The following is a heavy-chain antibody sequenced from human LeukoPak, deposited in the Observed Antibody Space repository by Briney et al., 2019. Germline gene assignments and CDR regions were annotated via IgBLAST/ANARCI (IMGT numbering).Heavy chain of an antibody. V-gene: IGHV3-13*04. CDR1: GFTFSRYD. J-gene: IGHJ5*01. D-gene: IGHD3-16*01. CDR3: VRGGEIGFDS. CDR2: IGTVGDT. Sequence: GGSLRLSYAASGFTFSRYDMHWVRQATGKGLEWISSIGTVGDTYYIGSVKGRFTISRENAKNSLYLQMNSLRAGDTAVYYCVRGGEIGFDSWGQGTLVTVSS.